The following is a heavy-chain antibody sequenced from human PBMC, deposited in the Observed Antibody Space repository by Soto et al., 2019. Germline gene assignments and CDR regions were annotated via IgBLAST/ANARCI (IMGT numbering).Heavy chain of an antibody. J-gene: IGHJ5*02. CDR2: INPNSGGT. CDR3: ARGSLAARLFLLKFDP. V-gene: IGHV1-2*02. CDR1: GYTFTGYY. D-gene: IGHD6-6*01. Sequence: VKVSCKASGYTFTGYYMHWVRQAPGQGLEWMGWINPNSGGTNYAQKFQGRVTMTRDTSISTAYMELSRLRSDDTAVYYCARGSLAARLFLLKFDPWGQGTLVTAPQ.